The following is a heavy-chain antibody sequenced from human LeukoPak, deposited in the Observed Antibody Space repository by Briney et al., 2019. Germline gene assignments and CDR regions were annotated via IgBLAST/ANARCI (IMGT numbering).Heavy chain of an antibody. D-gene: IGHD2-2*01. Sequence: GGSLRFSCAASGFTFSSYTMHWVRQAPGKGLEYVSAISSDGGITYYADSVKGRFTISRDNSKNTLYLQMGSLRAEDMAVYYCARGRACSSASCYLDYWGQGTLVTVSA. CDR3: ARGRACSSASCYLDY. CDR1: GFTFSSYT. CDR2: ISSDGGIT. V-gene: IGHV3-64*02. J-gene: IGHJ4*02.